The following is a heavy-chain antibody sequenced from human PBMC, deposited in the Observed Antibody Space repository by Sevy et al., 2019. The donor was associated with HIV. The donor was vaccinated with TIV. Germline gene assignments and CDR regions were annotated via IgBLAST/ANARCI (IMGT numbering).Heavy chain of an antibody. CDR2: LSFGCGKI. V-gene: IGHV3-23*01. CDR1: GFTFNIYS. Sequence: GGSLRLSCAASGFTFNIYSMSWVRQTPGKGLEWVATLSFGCGKINHADSVKGRFTMCRDESKNAVYLQMNNLRVEDTAIYYCAREGCTKHHDYWGQGTLVTVSS. J-gene: IGHJ4*02. D-gene: IGHD2-8*01. CDR3: AREGCTKHHDY.